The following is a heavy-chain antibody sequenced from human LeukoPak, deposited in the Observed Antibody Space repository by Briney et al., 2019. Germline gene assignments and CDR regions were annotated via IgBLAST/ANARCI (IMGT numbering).Heavy chain of an antibody. CDR3: ARQHDSYYSYYIDV. Sequence: SETLSLTCAVSGYSISNGYYWVWIRPPLGRGLEWIGSLYHSDSAYYNTSLRSRVSMSVDTSKNQFSLTLSFVTAADTAVYYCARQHDSYYSYYIDVWGSGTTVTVSS. J-gene: IGHJ6*03. CDR1: GYSISNGYY. V-gene: IGHV4-38-2*01. CDR2: LYHSDSA.